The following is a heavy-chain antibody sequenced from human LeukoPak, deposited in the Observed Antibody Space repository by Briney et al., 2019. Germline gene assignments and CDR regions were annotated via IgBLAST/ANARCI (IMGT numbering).Heavy chain of an antibody. Sequence: PGGSLRLSCAASGFAVSSYYMSWVRQAPGKGLEWVSLIYSGDSTYYADSVKGRFTISRDNSKNTLYLQMNSLRAEDTAVYYCAKDPNSGSYRDAFDIWGQGTMVTVSS. J-gene: IGHJ3*02. V-gene: IGHV3-53*05. CDR2: IYSGDST. CDR1: GFAVSSYY. CDR3: AKDPNSGSYRDAFDI. D-gene: IGHD1-26*01.